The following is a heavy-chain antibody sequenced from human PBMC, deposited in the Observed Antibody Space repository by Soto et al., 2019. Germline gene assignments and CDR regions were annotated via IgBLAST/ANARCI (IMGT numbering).Heavy chain of an antibody. CDR1: GFTFSSYW. J-gene: IGHJ5*02. CDR2: IKQDGSEK. CDR3: AKGVRGSPIAEHQRENWFDP. V-gene: IGHV3-7*01. Sequence: GGSLRLSCAASGFTFSSYWMSWVRQAPGKGLEWVANIKQDGSEKYYVDSVKGRFTISRDNAKNSLYLQMNSLRAEDTAVYYCAKGVRGSPIAEHQRENWFDPWGQGTLVTVSS. D-gene: IGHD3-10*01.